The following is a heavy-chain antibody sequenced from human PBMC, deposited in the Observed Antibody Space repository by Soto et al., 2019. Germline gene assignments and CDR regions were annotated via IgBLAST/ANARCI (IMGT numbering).Heavy chain of an antibody. CDR1: GFSLNTPGGG. Sequence: QITLRESGPTVVKPTQTLTLTCTFSGFSLNTPGGGVGWIHQPPGKALEWVALIYWDDDKRYNPSLKRRLVITKDSSKNQVVLTMTNVDPVDAARYFCAHLVTDADSEYFDFWGQGTLVPVSP. V-gene: IGHV2-5*02. D-gene: IGHD3-3*01. CDR2: IYWDDDK. CDR3: AHLVTDADSEYFDF. J-gene: IGHJ4*02.